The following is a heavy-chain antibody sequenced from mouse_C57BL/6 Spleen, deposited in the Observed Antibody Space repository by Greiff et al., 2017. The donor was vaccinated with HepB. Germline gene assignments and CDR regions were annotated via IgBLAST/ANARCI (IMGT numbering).Heavy chain of an antibody. CDR2: INPSNGGT. J-gene: IGHJ1*03. V-gene: IGHV1-53*01. Sequence: VQLQQPGTELVKPGASVKLSCKASGYTFTSYWMHWVKQRPGQGLEWIGNINPSNGGTNYNEKFKSKATLTVDKSSSTAYMQLSSLTSEDSAVYFCSRFNYYGPYFDVWGTGTTVTVSS. CDR3: SRFNYYGPYFDV. CDR1: GYTFTSYW. D-gene: IGHD1-1*01.